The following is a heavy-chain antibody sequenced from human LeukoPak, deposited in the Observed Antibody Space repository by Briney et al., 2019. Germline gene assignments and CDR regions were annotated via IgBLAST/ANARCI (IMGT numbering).Heavy chain of an antibody. Sequence: PGGSLRLSCAAFGFTVSSNYMSWVRQAPGKGLEWVSVIYSGGSTYYADSVKGRFTISRGNSKNTLYLQMNSLRAEDTAVYYCARVLTGTLDYWGQGTLVTVSS. CDR2: IYSGGST. J-gene: IGHJ4*02. V-gene: IGHV3-53*01. D-gene: IGHD1-7*01. CDR1: GFTVSSNY. CDR3: ARVLTGTLDY.